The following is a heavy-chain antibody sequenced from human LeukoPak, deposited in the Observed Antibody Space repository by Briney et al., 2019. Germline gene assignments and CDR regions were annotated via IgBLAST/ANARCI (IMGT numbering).Heavy chain of an antibody. CDR1: GDSINSFY. D-gene: IGHD6-19*01. Sequence: PSETLSLTCTVSGDSINSFYWSWIRQPAGKGLEWIGRIYTSGSTYYNPSLKNRVTISVDTSKNQFSLKLSSVTAADTAVYYCARNIAVAGRGDYMDVWGKGTTVTISS. CDR2: IYTSGST. J-gene: IGHJ6*03. CDR3: ARNIAVAGRGDYMDV. V-gene: IGHV4-4*07.